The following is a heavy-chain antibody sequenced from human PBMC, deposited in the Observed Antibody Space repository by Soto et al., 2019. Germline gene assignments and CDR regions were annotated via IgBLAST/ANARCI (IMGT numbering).Heavy chain of an antibody. CDR1: GYTLTELS. D-gene: IGHD6-13*01. V-gene: IGHV1-24*01. J-gene: IGHJ4*02. CDR3: ATISIAAAGISN. CDR2: FDPEDGET. Sequence: ASVKVSCKVSGYTLTELSMHWVRQAPGKGLEWMGGFDPEDGETIYAQKFQGRVTMTEDTSTDTAYMELSSLRSEDTAVYYCATISIAAAGISNWGQGTRVTVSS.